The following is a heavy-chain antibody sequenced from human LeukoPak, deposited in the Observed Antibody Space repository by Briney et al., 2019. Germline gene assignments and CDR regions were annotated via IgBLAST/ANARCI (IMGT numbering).Heavy chain of an antibody. CDR2: ITSSGTYR. CDR1: GFTHSSYA. CDR3: ARDEDPYSISWYLFDY. D-gene: IGHD6-13*01. Sequence: PGGSLRLSCAPSGFTHSSYAMSCVRQAPGKGLEWVSGITSSGTYRYYAGSVKGRFTISRDNSKDTLYLEMNSLRDQDTAIYYCARDEDPYSISWYLFDYWGQGTLVAVS. J-gene: IGHJ4*02. V-gene: IGHV3-23*01.